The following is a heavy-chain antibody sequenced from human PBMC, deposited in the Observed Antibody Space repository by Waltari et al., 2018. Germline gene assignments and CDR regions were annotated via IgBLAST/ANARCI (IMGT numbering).Heavy chain of an antibody. CDR1: WRPFNSYS. CDR3: ARASNWNYATDY. J-gene: IGHJ4*02. V-gene: IGHV1-69*04. CDR2: IIPILGRA. Sequence: QLQLVQSGAAVKKPGSSVKGSFKSSWRPFNSYSARCVRPAPGQGLVWMGRIIPILGRANYAQKFPGRVTITADKSTSTAYMEVSSLRSEDTAVYYCARASNWNYATDYWGQGTLVTVSS. D-gene: IGHD1-7*01.